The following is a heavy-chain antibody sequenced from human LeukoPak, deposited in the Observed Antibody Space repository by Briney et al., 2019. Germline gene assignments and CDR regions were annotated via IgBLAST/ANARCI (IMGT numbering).Heavy chain of an antibody. J-gene: IGHJ4*02. V-gene: IGHV4-59*08. D-gene: IGHD3-16*01. CDR2: IYSTGTT. Sequence: SETLSPTCSVSGGSLSNHYWSCIRQPPGKGLEWIAHIYSTGTTTYNPSLKSRVTISLDTSKSQISLKVTSVTAADTAVYYCARHLGVGSYPLDSWGQGTLVTVSS. CDR1: GGSLSNHY. CDR3: ARHLGVGSYPLDS.